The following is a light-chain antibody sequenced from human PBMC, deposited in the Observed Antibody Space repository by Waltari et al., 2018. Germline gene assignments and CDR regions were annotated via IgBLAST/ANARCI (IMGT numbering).Light chain of an antibody. V-gene: IGKV1-27*01. J-gene: IGKJ4*01. Sequence: DVQMSPSPFSLSASVGDRLIITCRASEGIVIHLAWYQQKPGKVPKALIYAASTWHSGIPARFSGSGSGTDFTLTISSLQPEDFATYYCQKCNDVPLPFGGGTRVEIK. CDR1: EGIVIH. CDR2: AAS. CDR3: QKCNDVPLP.